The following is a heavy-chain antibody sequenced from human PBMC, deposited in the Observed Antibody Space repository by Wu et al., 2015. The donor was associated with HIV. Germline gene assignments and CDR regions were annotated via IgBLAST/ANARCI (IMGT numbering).Heavy chain of an antibody. V-gene: IGHV1-8*01. D-gene: IGHD3-10*01. CDR3: ARGYVGPGSGSYYFAPATQYYYYYYGMDV. Sequence: QVQLVQSGAEVKKPGASVKVSCKASGYTFTSYDINWVRQATGQGLEWMGWMNPNSGNTGYAQKFQGRVTMTRNTSISTAYMELSSLRSEDTAVYYCARGYVGPGSGSYYFAPATQYYYYYYGMDVWGQGTTVTVSS. CDR2: MNPNSGNT. J-gene: IGHJ6*02. CDR1: GYTFTSYD.